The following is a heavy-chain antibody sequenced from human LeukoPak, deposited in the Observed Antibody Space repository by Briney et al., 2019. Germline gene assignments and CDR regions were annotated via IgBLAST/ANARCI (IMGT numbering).Heavy chain of an antibody. V-gene: IGHV3-48*03. CDR3: ARELRPIAAANDI. D-gene: IGHD6-13*01. Sequence: PGGSLRLSCAASGFTFSSYEMNWVRQAPGKGLEWVSYISSSGSTIYYADSVKGRFTISRDNSKNTLYLQMNSLRAEDTAVYYCARELRPIAAANDIWGQGTMVTVSS. CDR1: GFTFSSYE. J-gene: IGHJ3*02. CDR2: ISSSGSTI.